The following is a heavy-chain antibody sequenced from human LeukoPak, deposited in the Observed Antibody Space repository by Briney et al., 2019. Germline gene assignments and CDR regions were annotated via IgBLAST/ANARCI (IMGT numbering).Heavy chain of an antibody. D-gene: IGHD1-26*01. J-gene: IGHJ4*02. Sequence: ASVKVSCKASGYTFINSAIGWVRQAPGQRLEWMGWFSPYNGYTKYAESLQGRVTMTTDTSTSTAYMELRSLRSDDTAMYYCARVGASYDGLIDYWGQGARVTVSS. CDR1: GYTFINSA. CDR2: FSPYNGYT. CDR3: ARVGASYDGLIDY. V-gene: IGHV1-18*01.